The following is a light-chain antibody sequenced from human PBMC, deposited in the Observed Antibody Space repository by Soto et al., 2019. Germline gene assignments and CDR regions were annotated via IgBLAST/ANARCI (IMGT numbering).Light chain of an antibody. CDR1: QSVSSSY. CDR3: EQYGSSPLT. CDR2: GAS. V-gene: IGKV3-20*01. J-gene: IGKJ1*01. Sequence: EIVLTQSPGTLSLSPGERATLSCRASQSVSSSYLAWYQQKPGQAPRLLIYGASSRATGIPDRFSGSGSGSEYTLTICRLEPEDFAVYYCEQYGSSPLTVGQGTKVEIK.